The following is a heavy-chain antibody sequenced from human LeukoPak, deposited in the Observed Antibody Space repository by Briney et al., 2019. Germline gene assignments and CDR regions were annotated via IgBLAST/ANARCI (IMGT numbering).Heavy chain of an antibody. J-gene: IGHJ3*02. CDR1: GGSISSSSYY. V-gene: IGHV4-39*01. CDR3: ARRGSLAVVNDAFDI. Sequence: SETLSLTCTVSGGSISSSSYYWGWIRQPPGKGLEWIGSIYYSGSTYYNPSLKSRVTISVDTSKNQFSLKLSSVAAADRAVYYCARRGSLAVVNDAFDIWGQGTMVTVSS. CDR2: IYYSGST. D-gene: IGHD3-3*02.